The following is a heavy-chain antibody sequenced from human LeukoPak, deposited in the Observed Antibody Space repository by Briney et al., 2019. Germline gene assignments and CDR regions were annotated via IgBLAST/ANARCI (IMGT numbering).Heavy chain of an antibody. Sequence: GGSLRLSCESSGFTFSNYRMNWVRQAPGKGLEWVSSINSRSSYVYYADSVKGRFTISRDNAKNSLYLQMNSLRAEDTAVYYCARGPTMKMDVWGKGTTVTVSS. V-gene: IGHV3-21*01. CDR1: GFTFSNYR. CDR2: INSRSSYV. CDR3: ARGPTMKMDV. D-gene: IGHD3-22*01. J-gene: IGHJ6*04.